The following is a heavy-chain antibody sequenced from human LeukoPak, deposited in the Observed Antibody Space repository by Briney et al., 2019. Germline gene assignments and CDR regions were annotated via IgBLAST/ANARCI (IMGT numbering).Heavy chain of an antibody. CDR1: GFTVSSNY. V-gene: IGHV3-23*01. D-gene: IGHD1-1*01. J-gene: IGHJ4*02. Sequence: GGSLRLSCAASGFTVSSNYMSWVRQAPGKGLEWVSAISGSGGSTYYADSVKGRFTISRDNSKNTLYLQMNSLRAEDTAVYYCARDELEPFDYWGQGTLVTVSS. CDR3: ARDELEPFDY. CDR2: ISGSGGST.